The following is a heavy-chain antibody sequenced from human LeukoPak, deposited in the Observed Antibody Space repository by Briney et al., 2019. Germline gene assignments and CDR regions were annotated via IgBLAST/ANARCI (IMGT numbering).Heavy chain of an antibody. Sequence: SETLSLTCTVSGGSISSGGYYWSWIRQHPGKGLEWIGYIYYSGSTYYNPSLKSRVTISVGTSKNQFSLKLSSVTAADTAVYYCARAGYSSSWVWFDPWGQGTLVTVSS. V-gene: IGHV4-31*03. CDR1: GGSISSGGYY. J-gene: IGHJ5*02. CDR3: ARAGYSSSWVWFDP. CDR2: IYYSGST. D-gene: IGHD6-13*01.